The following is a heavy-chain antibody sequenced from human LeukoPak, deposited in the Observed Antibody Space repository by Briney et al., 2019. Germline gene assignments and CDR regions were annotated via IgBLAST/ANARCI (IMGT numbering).Heavy chain of an antibody. V-gene: IGHV3-23*01. CDR3: VRDVEARISAAGTFDY. D-gene: IGHD6-13*01. J-gene: IGHJ4*02. Sequence: PGGSLRLSCAASGLTFSTYSMHWVRQAPGKGLEWVSVISGLGGSTYYADSVKGRFAISRDNSKSTLWLQMNSLRADDTAIYYCVRDVEARISAAGTFDYWGQGSLVTVSS. CDR1: GLTFSTYS. CDR2: ISGLGGST.